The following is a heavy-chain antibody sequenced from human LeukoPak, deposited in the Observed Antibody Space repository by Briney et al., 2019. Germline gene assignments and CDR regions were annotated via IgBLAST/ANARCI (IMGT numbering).Heavy chain of an antibody. CDR3: AKDYCSGGSCYFGGYYGMDV. Sequence: PGGSLRLSCAASGFTFSSYGMHWVRQAPGKGLEWVAVISYDGSNKYYADSVKGRFTISRDNSKNTLYLQMNSLRAEDTAVYYCAKDYCSGGSCYFGGYYGMDVWGKGTTVAVSS. D-gene: IGHD2-15*01. CDR2: ISYDGSNK. J-gene: IGHJ6*04. CDR1: GFTFSSYG. V-gene: IGHV3-30*18.